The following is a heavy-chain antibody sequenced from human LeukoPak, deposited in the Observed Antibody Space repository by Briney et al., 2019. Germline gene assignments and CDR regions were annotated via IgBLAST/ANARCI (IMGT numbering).Heavy chain of an antibody. V-gene: IGHV3-30*18. CDR2: ISYDGNNK. CDR3: VKGSISLLYFGELLGDP. J-gene: IGHJ5*02. Sequence: GRSLRLSCVASGFTFNSYGMHWVRQAPGKGLEWVAVISYDGNNKYYADSVKGRFTISRDNSRNTLFLQVDSLSAEDTAVYFCVKGSISLLYFGELLGDPWGQGTLVTVSS. CDR1: GFTFNSYG. D-gene: IGHD3-10*01.